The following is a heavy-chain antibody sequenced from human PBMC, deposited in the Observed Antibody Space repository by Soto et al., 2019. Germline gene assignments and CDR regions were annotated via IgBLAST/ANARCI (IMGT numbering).Heavy chain of an antibody. CDR2: IIPLFGVT. CDR1: GGTFDSHT. Sequence: QVQLVQSGAEVKRPGSSVKVSFKAPGGTFDSHTICWVRQAPGQGLEWMGRIIPLFGVTNYAQKFQGRVTLTADKATTTAYMELSSLRSEDTAVYYCAREACGDFWGQGKLVTVPS. CDR3: AREACGDF. J-gene: IGHJ4*02. V-gene: IGHV1-69*08.